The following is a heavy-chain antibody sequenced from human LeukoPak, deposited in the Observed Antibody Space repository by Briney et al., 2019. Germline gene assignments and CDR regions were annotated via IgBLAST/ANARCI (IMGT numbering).Heavy chain of an antibody. J-gene: IGHJ4*02. CDR1: GFTFSYYA. D-gene: IGHD2-8*02. V-gene: IGHV3-23*01. Sequence: GGSLRLSCAASGFTFSYYAMSWVRQAPGKGLEWVSTIPGSGGAWVSSITGTASRPFYADSVKGRFIVSRDNSKNTLYLQMNSLRAEDTAVYYCAKDLGVYPPEGGFDHWGQGTLVTVS. CDR2: IPGSGGAWVSSITGTASRP. CDR3: AKDLGVYPPEGGFDH.